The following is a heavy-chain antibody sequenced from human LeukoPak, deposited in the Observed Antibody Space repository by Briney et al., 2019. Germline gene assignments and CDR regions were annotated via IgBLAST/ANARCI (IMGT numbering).Heavy chain of an antibody. CDR1: GFTFRNYW. V-gene: IGHV3-74*01. Sequence: GGSLTLSCAASGFTFRNYWMHWVRQVPGKGLVWVSRINDDGTFTTYADSVKGRFIISRDNAKNTLYLQMNSLRVEDTAVYYCGREILEPGKTLTYWGQGSLITVSS. CDR3: GREILEPGKTLTY. D-gene: IGHD1-14*01. CDR2: INDDGTFT. J-gene: IGHJ4*02.